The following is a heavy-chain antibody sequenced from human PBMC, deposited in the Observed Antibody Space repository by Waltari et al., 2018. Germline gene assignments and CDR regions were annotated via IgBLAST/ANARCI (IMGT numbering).Heavy chain of an antibody. V-gene: IGHV3-30-3*01. J-gene: IGHJ4*02. CDR1: VFTFSSYA. D-gene: IGHD4-4*01. CDR3: ARDRYMTTVTTVDY. Sequence: QVQLVESGGGVVQPGRSLRLSCAASVFTFSSYAMHWVRQAPGKGREWVAVISSDGSNKYYSDSVKGGFTISRDNSKNTLYLQMNSLRAEDTAVYYCARDRYMTTVTTVDYWGQGTLVTVSS. CDR2: ISSDGSNK.